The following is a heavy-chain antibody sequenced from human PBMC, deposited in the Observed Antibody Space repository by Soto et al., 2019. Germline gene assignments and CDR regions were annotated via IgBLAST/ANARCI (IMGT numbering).Heavy chain of an antibody. V-gene: IGHV4-39*01. Sequence: SETLSLTCTVSGGSISSNSCYWGWIRQPPGKGLEWIGSIYYSGSTYYNPSLKSRVTISGDTSKNQFSLKLSSVTAADTAVYYCAQAALPRITLSYWGQGTLVTVSS. CDR3: AQAALPRITLSY. D-gene: IGHD1-20*01. J-gene: IGHJ4*02. CDR2: IYYSGST. CDR1: GGSISSNSCY.